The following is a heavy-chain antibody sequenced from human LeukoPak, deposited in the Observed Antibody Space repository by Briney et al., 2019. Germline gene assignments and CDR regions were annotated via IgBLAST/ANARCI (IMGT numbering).Heavy chain of an antibody. V-gene: IGHV4-59*08. J-gene: IGHJ3*02. CDR3: ARRIPAGRAFDI. Sequence: SETLSLTCTVSGGSISSYYWSWIRQPPGKGLEWIGYIYYSGSTNYNPSLKSRVTISVDTSKNQFSLKLSSVTAADTAVYYCARRIPAGRAFDIWGQGTMVTVSS. CDR1: GGSISSYY. CDR2: IYYSGST. D-gene: IGHD1-26*01.